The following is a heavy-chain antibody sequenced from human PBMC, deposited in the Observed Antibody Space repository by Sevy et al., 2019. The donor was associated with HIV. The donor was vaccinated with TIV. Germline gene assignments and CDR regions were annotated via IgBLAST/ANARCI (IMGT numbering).Heavy chain of an antibody. D-gene: IGHD1-26*01. Sequence: GGSLRLSCAASGFTFSSYSMNWVRQAPGKGLEWVSSISSSSSYIYYADSVKGRFTISRDNAKNSLYLQMNSLRAEDTAVYYCARGGPAGALVWYFDLWGRGTLVTVSS. V-gene: IGHV3-21*01. J-gene: IGHJ2*01. CDR1: GFTFSSYS. CDR3: ARGGPAGALVWYFDL. CDR2: ISSSSSYI.